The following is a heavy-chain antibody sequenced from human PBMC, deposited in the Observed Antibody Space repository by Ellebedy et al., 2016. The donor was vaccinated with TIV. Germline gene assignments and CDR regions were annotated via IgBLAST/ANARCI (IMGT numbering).Heavy chain of an antibody. CDR2: IYYSGST. D-gene: IGHD3-10*01. CDR3: ARYSPRETKWFWADY. CDR1: GGSISSGGYY. V-gene: IGHV4-31*03. J-gene: IGHJ4*02. Sequence: SETLSLTXTVSGGSISSGGYYWSWIRQHPGKGLEWIGYIYYSGSTYYNPSLKSRVTISVDTSKNQFSLKLSSVTAADTAVYYCARYSPRETKWFWADYWGQGTLVTVSS.